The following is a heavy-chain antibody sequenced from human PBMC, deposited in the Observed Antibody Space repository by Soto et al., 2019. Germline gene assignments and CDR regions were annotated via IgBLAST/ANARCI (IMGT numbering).Heavy chain of an antibody. V-gene: IGHV1-69*01. CDR1: GGTFSSYA. CDR2: IIPIFGTA. J-gene: IGHJ6*02. D-gene: IGHD5-18*01. CDR3: ASRGYSYGRERYYYYGMDV. Sequence: QVQLVQSGAEVKKPGSSVKVSCKASGGTFSSYAISWVRQAPGQGLEWMGGIIPIFGTANYAQKFQGRVTITADESTSTAYMELSSLRSEDTAVYYCASRGYSYGRERYYYYGMDVWGQGTTVTASS.